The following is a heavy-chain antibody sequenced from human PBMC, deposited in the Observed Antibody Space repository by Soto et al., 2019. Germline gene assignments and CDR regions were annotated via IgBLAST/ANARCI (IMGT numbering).Heavy chain of an antibody. V-gene: IGHV3-7*02. D-gene: IGHD6-19*01. J-gene: IGHJ4*02. CDR3: AKQTPYGYSSGWYPYYFDY. Sequence: GGSLRLSCAASGFTFSSYWMSWVRQAPGKGPEWVANIKQDGSEKYYVDTVKGRFTISRDNSKNTLYLQMNSLRAEDTAVYYCAKQTPYGYSSGWYPYYFDYWGQGTLVTVSS. CDR1: GFTFSSYW. CDR2: IKQDGSEK.